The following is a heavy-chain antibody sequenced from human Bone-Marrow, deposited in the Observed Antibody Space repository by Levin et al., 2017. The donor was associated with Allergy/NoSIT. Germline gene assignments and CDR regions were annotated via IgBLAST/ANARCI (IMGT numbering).Heavy chain of an antibody. V-gene: IGHV3-33*01. Sequence: GESLKISCAASGFTFSSYGMHWVRQAPGKGLEWVAVIWYDGSNKYYADSVKGRFTISRDNSKNTLYLQMNSLRAEDTAVYYCARDVRRWLRFWVDRWFDPWGQGTLVTVSS. CDR2: IWYDGSNK. D-gene: IGHD5-12*01. J-gene: IGHJ5*02. CDR3: ARDVRRWLRFWVDRWFDP. CDR1: GFTFSSYG.